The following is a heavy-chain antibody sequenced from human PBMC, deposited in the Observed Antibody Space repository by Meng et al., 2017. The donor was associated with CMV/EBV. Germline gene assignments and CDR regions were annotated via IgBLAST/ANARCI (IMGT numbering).Heavy chain of an antibody. D-gene: IGHD3-3*01. V-gene: IGHV1-8*01. CDR1: GYTFTSYD. J-gene: IGHJ6*02. Sequence: ASVKVSCKASGYTFTSYDINWVRQATGQGLEWTGWMNPNSGNTGYAQKFQGRVTMTRNTSISTAYMELSSLRSEDTAVYYCARDSTYYDFWSGYSSGMDVWGQGTTVTVSS. CDR3: ARDSTYYDFWSGYSSGMDV. CDR2: MNPNSGNT.